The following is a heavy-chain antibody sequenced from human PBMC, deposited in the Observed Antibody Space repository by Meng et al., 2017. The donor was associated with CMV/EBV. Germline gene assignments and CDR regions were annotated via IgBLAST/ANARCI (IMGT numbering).Heavy chain of an antibody. CDR1: GFTFSSYS. CDR3: ARSSWEPASDAFDI. V-gene: IGHV3-21*01. Sequence: GESLKISCAASGFTFSSYSMNWVRQAPGKGLEWVSSISSSSSYIYYADSVKGRFTISRDNSKNTLYLPMNSLRVEDTAVYYCARSSWEPASDAFDIWGQGTMVTVSS. D-gene: IGHD1-26*01. CDR2: ISSSSSYI. J-gene: IGHJ3*02.